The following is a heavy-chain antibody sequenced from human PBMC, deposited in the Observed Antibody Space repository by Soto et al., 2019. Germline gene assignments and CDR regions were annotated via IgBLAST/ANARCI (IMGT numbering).Heavy chain of an antibody. Sequence: SETLSLTCNMSGDSYSISTYSWSWIRQPPGKALQWIGFIYQSGVTSYNPSLANRVSISLDRSNNQCSLKLKSVTAADTAVYFCAGMPYTSGLRFDPWGPGTLVTVSS. D-gene: IGHD6-19*01. CDR2: IYQSGVT. CDR1: GDSYSISTYS. CDR3: AGMPYTSGLRFDP. V-gene: IGHV4-30-2*01. J-gene: IGHJ5*01.